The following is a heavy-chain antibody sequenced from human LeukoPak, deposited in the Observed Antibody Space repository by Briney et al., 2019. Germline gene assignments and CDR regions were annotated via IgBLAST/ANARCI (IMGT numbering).Heavy chain of an antibody. CDR2: ISTSSTR. J-gene: IGHJ4*02. V-gene: IGHV3-48*02. D-gene: IGHD3-9*01. CDR3: AGGLLRYSDY. CDR1: GFTLTGYT. Sequence: GGSLRLSCAASGFTLTGYTMTWVRQAPGKGLDWISSISTSSTRYYADSVKGRFTVSRDNAKNSLSLQTNSLRDEDTAVYYCAGGLLRYSDYWGRGTLVTVSS.